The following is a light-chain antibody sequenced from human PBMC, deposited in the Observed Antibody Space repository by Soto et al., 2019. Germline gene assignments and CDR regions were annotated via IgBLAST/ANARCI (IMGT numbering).Light chain of an antibody. V-gene: IGKV3-20*01. Sequence: EMVLTQSPGTLSLSPGERATLSCRASQSVSSSHLAWYQQKPGQAPRLLIYGASSRATGIPDRFSGSGSGTDFTLTISRLEPEDFPVYYCQQYGSSPVFTFGPGTKVDIK. CDR2: GAS. CDR1: QSVSSSH. CDR3: QQYGSSPVFT. J-gene: IGKJ3*01.